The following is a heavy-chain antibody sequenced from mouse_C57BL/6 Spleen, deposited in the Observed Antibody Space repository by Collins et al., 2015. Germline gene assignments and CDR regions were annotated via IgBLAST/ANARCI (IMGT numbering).Heavy chain of an antibody. V-gene: IGHV1-82*01. CDR2: IYPGDGDT. CDR1: GYAFSSSW. Sequence: QVQLQQSGPELVKPGASVKISCKASGYAFSSSWMNWVKQRPGKGLEWIGRIYPGDGDTNYNGKFKGKATLTADKSSSTAYMQLSSLTSEDSAVYFCARLDFDYWGQGTTLTVSS. J-gene: IGHJ2*01. CDR3: ARLDFDY.